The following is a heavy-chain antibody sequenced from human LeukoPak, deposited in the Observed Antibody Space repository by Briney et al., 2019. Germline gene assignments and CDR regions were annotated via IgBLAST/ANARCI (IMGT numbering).Heavy chain of an antibody. CDR3: ARVRISSSWYGQGFDP. CDR1: GGSFSGYY. J-gene: IGHJ5*02. Sequence: SETLSLTCAVYGGSFSGYYWSWIRQPPGKGLEWIGEINHSGSTNYNPSLKSRVTISVDTSKNQFSLKLSSVTAADTAVYYCARVRISSSWYGQGFDPWGQGTLVTVSS. D-gene: IGHD6-13*01. V-gene: IGHV4-34*01. CDR2: INHSGST.